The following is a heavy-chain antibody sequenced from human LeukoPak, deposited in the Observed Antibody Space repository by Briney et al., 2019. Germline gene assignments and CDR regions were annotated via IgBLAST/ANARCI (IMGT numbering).Heavy chain of an antibody. CDR2: IDYSAYT. J-gene: IGHJ4*02. CDR3: AREVSRGRSGYQIDY. D-gene: IGHD3-22*01. Sequence: SETLSLTCTVSGGSISSYYWSWIRQPPGKGLEWIGYIDYSAYTKYNPSLKSRVTISVDTSKNQFSLSLSSLTAADTAVYYCAREVSRGRSGYQIDYWGPGTLVTVSS. V-gene: IGHV4-59*01. CDR1: GGSISSYY.